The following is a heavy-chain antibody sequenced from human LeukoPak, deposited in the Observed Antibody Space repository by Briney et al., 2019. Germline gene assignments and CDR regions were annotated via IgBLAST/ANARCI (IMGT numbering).Heavy chain of an antibody. D-gene: IGHD3-22*01. CDR1: GGSISSSSYY. V-gene: IGHV4-39*07. CDR2: IYYSGST. Sequence: SETLSLTCTVSGGSISSSSYYWGWIRQPPGKGLEWIGSIYYSGSTYYNPSLKSRVTISVDTSKNQFSLKLSSVTAADTAVYYCARVPGLNGYPWYFDLWGRGTLVTVSS. J-gene: IGHJ2*01. CDR3: ARVPGLNGYPWYFDL.